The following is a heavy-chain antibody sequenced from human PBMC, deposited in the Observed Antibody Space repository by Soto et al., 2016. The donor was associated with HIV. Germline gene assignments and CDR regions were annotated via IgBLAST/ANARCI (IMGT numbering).Heavy chain of an antibody. J-gene: IGHJ3*02. CDR2: ISGSGGST. D-gene: IGHD3-3*01. Sequence: EVQLLESGGGLVQPGGSLRLSCAASGFTFSSYAMSWVRQAPGKGLEWVSAISGSGGSTYYADSVKGRFTISRDNSKNTLYLQMNSLRAEDTAVYYCATKLYYDFWSGYTGSLHAFDIWGQGTMVTVSS. V-gene: IGHV3-23*01. CDR3: ATKLYYDFWSGYTGSLHAFDI. CDR1: GFTFSSYA.